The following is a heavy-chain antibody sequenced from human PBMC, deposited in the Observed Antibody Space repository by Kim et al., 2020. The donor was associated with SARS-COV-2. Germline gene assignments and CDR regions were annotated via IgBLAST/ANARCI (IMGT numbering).Heavy chain of an antibody. D-gene: IGHD6-13*01. V-gene: IGHV3-15*01. Sequence: GGSLRLSCAASGFTFSNAWMSWVRQAPGKGLEWVGRIKSKTDGGTTDYAAPVKGRFTISRDDSKNTLYLQMNSLKTEDTAVYYCTTEAPYSRGYYYGMDVWGQGTTVTVSS. CDR3: TTEAPYSRGYYYGMDV. CDR1: GFTFSNAW. J-gene: IGHJ6*02. CDR2: IKSKTDGGTT.